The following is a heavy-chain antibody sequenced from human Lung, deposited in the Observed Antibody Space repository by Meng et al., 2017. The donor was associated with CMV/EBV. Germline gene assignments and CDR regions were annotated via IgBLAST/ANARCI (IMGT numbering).Heavy chain of an antibody. CDR3: AKDMHSNFFPTDFDS. CDR2: ISPSSSESYI. D-gene: IGHD2-15*01. J-gene: IGHJ4*02. CDR1: GFTFSTYS. Sequence: GGSLRLXCGASGFTFSTYSMNWVRQAPGKGLEWISSISPSSSESYIYYADSVKGRFTISRDNAKNSLYLQMNSLRAEDTAVYYCAKDMHSNFFPTDFDSLGEGXLVTVSS. V-gene: IGHV3-21*01.